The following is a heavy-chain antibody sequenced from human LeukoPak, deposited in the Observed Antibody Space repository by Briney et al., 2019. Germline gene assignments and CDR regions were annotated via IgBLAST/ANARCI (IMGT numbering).Heavy chain of an antibody. V-gene: IGHV6-1*01. CDR1: GDSVSNNSAV. J-gene: IGHJ3*01. Sequence: SQTLSLTCAISGDSVSNNSAVWNWIRQSPSRGLEWLGRTYYRSKWYNDYAVSVKSRITINPDTSKNQFSLQLNSVTPEDTAAYYCVRDDGIGLDAFDVWSPGTMVTVSS. CDR2: TYYRSKWYN. D-gene: IGHD1-14*01. CDR3: VRDDGIGLDAFDV.